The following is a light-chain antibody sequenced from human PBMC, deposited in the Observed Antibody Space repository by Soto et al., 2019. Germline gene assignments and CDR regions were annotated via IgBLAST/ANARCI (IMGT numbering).Light chain of an antibody. CDR2: GNS. Sequence: QSVLTQPPSVSGAPGQRVTISCTGSSSNIGAGSDVHWYQQLPGTAPKLLIYGNSNRPSGVPDRFSGSKSGTSASLAITGPQAEDAADYYCQSYDSSLSAVVVGGGTTPTVL. J-gene: IGLJ2*01. V-gene: IGLV1-40*01. CDR3: QSYDSSLSAVV. CDR1: SSNIGAGSD.